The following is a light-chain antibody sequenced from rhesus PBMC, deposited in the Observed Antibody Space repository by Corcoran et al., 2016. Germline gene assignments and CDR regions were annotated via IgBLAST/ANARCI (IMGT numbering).Light chain of an antibody. V-gene: IGKV1-22*01. CDR2: KAS. CDR1: QDISRW. Sequence: DILMTQSPSSLSASVGDTVTITCRASQDISRWLAWYQQKPGKAPKLLIQKASSLQSGVPSRFSGSGSVTDFTLTISGLQSEDFARYFCLQYNNIPWTFGQGTKVEIK. CDR3: LQYNNIPWT. J-gene: IGKJ1*01.